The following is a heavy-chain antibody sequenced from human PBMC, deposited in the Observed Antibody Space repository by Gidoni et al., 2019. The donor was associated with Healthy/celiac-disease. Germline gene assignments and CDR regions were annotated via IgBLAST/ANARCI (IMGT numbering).Heavy chain of an antibody. CDR3: TTDLYSGYDYYYYGMDV. D-gene: IGHD5-12*01. J-gene: IGHJ6*02. V-gene: IGHV3-15*01. Sequence: EVQLVESGGGLVKPGGSLRLPCAASGFTFSTAWMSWVRQAPGKGLEWVGRIKSKTDGGTTDYAAPVKGRFTISRDDSKNTLYLQMNSLKTEDTAVYYCTTDLYSGYDYYYYGMDVWGQGTTVTVSS. CDR1: GFTFSTAW. CDR2: IKSKTDGGTT.